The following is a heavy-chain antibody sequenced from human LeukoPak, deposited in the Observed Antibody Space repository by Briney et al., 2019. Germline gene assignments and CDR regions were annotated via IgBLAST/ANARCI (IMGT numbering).Heavy chain of an antibody. Sequence: SETLSLTCTVSGYSISSGYYWGWIRQPPGKGLEWIGTIYHSGSTYYNPSLKSRVTISVDTSKNQFSLRLSSVTAADTAVYYCARVTTGGYYNCWGQGTLVTVS. CDR1: GYSISSGYY. J-gene: IGHJ4*02. D-gene: IGHD3-22*01. CDR2: IYHSGST. CDR3: ARVTTGGYYNC. V-gene: IGHV4-38-2*02.